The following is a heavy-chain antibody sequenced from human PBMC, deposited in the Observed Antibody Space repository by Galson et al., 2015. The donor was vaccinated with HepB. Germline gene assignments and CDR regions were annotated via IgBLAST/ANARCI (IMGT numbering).Heavy chain of an antibody. D-gene: IGHD5-24*01. CDR3: ARSGLMATFTLDV. CDR1: GYTFTSYD. Sequence: SVKVSCKASGYTFTSYDINWVRQAPGQGLEWMGWISGYNGNTNYAQKHQGSVTMTTDTSTNTAYMELRSLRSDDTAVYYCARSGLMATFTLDVWGQGTLVIVSS. V-gene: IGHV1-18*04. CDR2: ISGYNGNT. J-gene: IGHJ4*02.